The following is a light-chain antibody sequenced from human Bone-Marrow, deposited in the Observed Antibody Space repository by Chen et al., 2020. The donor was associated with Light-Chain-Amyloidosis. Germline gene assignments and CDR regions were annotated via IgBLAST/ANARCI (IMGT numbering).Light chain of an antibody. CDR3: ATWDNSLGDDWV. CDR1: SSNIGSLT. CDR2: RNN. J-gene: IGLJ3*02. V-gene: IGLV1-44*01. Sequence: QSLLTQPPSASGTPGQRVPISCSGSSSNIGSLTVNWYQQLPGTAPKLLIYRNNQRPSGVPDRFSGSKSGTSAPLAISGLQSEDEADYYCATWDNSLGDDWVFGGGTKLTVL.